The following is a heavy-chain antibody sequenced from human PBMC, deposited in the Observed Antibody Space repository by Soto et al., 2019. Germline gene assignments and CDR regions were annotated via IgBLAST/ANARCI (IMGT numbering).Heavy chain of an antibody. Sequence: AVKVSCKVSGCTFSSYFINWVRQAPGQGLEWVGGIIPVFGTASYAEKFQGRVTITADESTSTAYMELSRLRSDDTAVYYCARETPSAAAAYYYYGLDVWGQGTTVTVSS. CDR3: ARETPSAAAAYYYYGLDV. CDR1: GCTFSSYF. D-gene: IGHD6-13*01. CDR2: IIPVFGTA. V-gene: IGHV1-69*13. J-gene: IGHJ6*02.